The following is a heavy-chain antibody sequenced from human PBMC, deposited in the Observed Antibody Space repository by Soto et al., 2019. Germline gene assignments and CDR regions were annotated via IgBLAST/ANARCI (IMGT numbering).Heavy chain of an antibody. CDR3: ARVNPYCSGGSCYGDFDY. D-gene: IGHD2-15*01. CDR1: GYTFTSYG. V-gene: IGHV1-18*04. CDR2: ISAYNGNT. J-gene: IGHJ4*02. Sequence: ASVKVACKASGYTFTSYGISWVRQAPGQGLEWMGWISAYNGNTNYAQKLQGRVTMTTDTSTSTAYMELRSLRSDDTAVYYCARVNPYCSGGSCYGDFDYWGQGTLVTVSS.